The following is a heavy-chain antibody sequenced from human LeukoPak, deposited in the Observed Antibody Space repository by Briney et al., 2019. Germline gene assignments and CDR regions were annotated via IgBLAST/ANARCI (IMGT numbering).Heavy chain of an antibody. D-gene: IGHD5/OR15-5a*01. CDR2: VYHSGTS. J-gene: IGHJ6*03. V-gene: IGHV4-59*01. CDR3: ARVSVPYYYYYMDV. CDR1: GGSINTYY. Sequence: PSETLSLTCTVSGGSINTYYWSWIRQPPGKGLEWIASVYHSGTSNYNPSLRSRVTISVDTSKNQFSLRVNSVTAADTAVYYCARVSVPYYYYYMDVWGKGTTVTVSS.